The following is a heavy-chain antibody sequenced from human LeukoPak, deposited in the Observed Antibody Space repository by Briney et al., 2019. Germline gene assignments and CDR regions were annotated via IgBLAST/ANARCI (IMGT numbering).Heavy chain of an antibody. Sequence: ASVKVSCKASGYTFTSYGISWDRQPPRHGLEWMGSISAYNGNTNHAHILQGRVTMTTDTSTSTAYMELRSLRSDDTAVYYCARDLKYSVTPSLLAPDCSSTSCYTADWFDPWGQGTLVTVSS. CDR2: ISAYNGNT. CDR3: ARDLKYSVTPSLLAPDCSSTSCYTADWFDP. CDR1: GYTFTSYG. D-gene: IGHD2-2*02. V-gene: IGHV1-18*01. J-gene: IGHJ5*02.